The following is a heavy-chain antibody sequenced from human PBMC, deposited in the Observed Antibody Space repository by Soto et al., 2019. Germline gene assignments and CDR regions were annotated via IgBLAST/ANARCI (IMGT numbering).Heavy chain of an antibody. J-gene: IGHJ5*02. D-gene: IGHD3-3*01. V-gene: IGHV3-48*02. CDR3: ASGTHPIRFLDWLSPYNWFDP. Sequence: EVQLVESGGGLVQPGGSLRLSCAASGFTFSSYSMNWVRQAPGKGLEWVSYISSSSSTIYYADSVKGRFTISRDNGNNSLYLQMNGLGYEETAVYYCASGTHPIRFLDWLSPYNWFDPWGQGTLVTVSS. CDR1: GFTFSSYS. CDR2: ISSSSSTI.